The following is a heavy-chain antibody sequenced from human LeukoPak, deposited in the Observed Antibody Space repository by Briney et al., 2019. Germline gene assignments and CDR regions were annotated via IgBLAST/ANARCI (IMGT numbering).Heavy chain of an antibody. CDR1: GFTFSAYN. Sequence: GGSLRLSCAASGFTFSAYNMDWVRQAPGKGLEWLSYSSTSSSAIYYADSVKGRFTISRDNAKNSLYLQMNSLRAEDTAVYYCARDAPPGGWLPLYGMDVWGQGTTVTVSS. CDR2: SSTSSSAI. V-gene: IGHV3-48*04. CDR3: ARDAPPGGWLPLYGMDV. J-gene: IGHJ6*02. D-gene: IGHD3-22*01.